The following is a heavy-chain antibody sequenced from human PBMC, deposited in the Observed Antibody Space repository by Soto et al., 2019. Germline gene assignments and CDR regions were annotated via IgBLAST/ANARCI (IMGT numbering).Heavy chain of an antibody. V-gene: IGHV3-23*01. Sequence: EVQLLDSGGDLAQPGGSLRLSCTASGFTFSSFGMAWVRQAPGKGLEWVSAMSGSGDSSYYADSVKDRFTISRDNPTNTRYLQMNNLRAEDTAVYYCAKMGIGMFSNKTHFDHWGQGTQVTVSS. CDR3: AKMGIGMFSNKTHFDH. CDR1: GFTFSSFG. D-gene: IGHD2-2*03. J-gene: IGHJ4*02. CDR2: MSGSGDSS.